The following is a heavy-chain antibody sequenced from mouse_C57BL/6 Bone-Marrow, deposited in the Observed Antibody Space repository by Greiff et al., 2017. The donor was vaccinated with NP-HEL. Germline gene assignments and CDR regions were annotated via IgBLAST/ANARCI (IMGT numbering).Heavy chain of an antibody. Sequence: VQLVESGAELVKPGASVKLSCKASGYTFTEYTIHWVKQRSGQGLEWIGWFYPGSGSIKYTEKFKDKATLTADKSSSTVYMDLSRWTSEASAGEFCARHGDYYGSSNRYVDVWGTGTTVTVSA. CDR1: GYTFTEYT. CDR3: ARHGDYYGSSNRYVDV. CDR2: FYPGSGSI. V-gene: IGHV1-62-2*01. J-gene: IGHJ1*03. D-gene: IGHD1-1*01.